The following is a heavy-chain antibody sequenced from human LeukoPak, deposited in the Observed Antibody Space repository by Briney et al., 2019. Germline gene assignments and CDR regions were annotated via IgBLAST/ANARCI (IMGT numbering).Heavy chain of an antibody. J-gene: IGHJ6*02. V-gene: IGHV1-24*01. CDR2: FDPEDGET. Sequence: ASVKVSCKVSGYTLTELSMHWVRQAPGKGLEWMGGFDPEDGETIYAQRFQGRVTMTEDTSTDTAYMELSSLRSEDTAVYYCATGYSNYYYYGMAVWGQGTTVTVSS. CDR3: ATGYSNYYYYGMAV. D-gene: IGHD4-11*01. CDR1: GYTLTELS.